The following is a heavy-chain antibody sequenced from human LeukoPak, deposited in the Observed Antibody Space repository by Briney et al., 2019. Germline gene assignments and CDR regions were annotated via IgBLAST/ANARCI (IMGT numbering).Heavy chain of an antibody. CDR2: MNPNSGNT. V-gene: IGHV1-8*03. CDR3: ARGGYYDFWSGSYYYYYMDV. CDR1: GYTFTSYD. J-gene: IGHJ6*03. Sequence: ASVKVSCKASGYTFTSYDINWVRQATGQGLEWMGWMNPNSGNTGYAQKFQGRVTITGNTSISTAYMELSSLRSEDTAVYYCARGGYYDFWSGSYYYYYMDVWGKGTTVTVSS. D-gene: IGHD3-3*01.